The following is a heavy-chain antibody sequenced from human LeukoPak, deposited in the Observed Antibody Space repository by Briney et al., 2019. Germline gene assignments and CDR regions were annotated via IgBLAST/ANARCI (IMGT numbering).Heavy chain of an antibody. D-gene: IGHD5-18*01. CDR2: LHASEST. V-gene: IGHV4-4*07. CDR3: ARGSHPTFGYSYGSPLLVGYYYYMDV. CDR1: GAYMSNYY. J-gene: IGHJ6*03. Sequence: PSETLSLTCSVSGAYMSNYYWTWVRQSAAQGLEWIGRLHASESTIYNPSLKSRVTMSLDTSKDQLSLTLTSVTAADSAMYYCARGSHPTFGYSYGSPLLVGYYYYMDVWGKGTTVTVSS.